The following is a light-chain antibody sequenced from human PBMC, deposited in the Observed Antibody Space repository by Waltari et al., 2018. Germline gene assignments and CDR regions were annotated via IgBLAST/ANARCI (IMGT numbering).Light chain of an antibody. CDR2: AAS. J-gene: IGKJ3*01. V-gene: IGKV1-39*01. CDR3: QQSYSTPRFT. CDR1: QSISSY. Sequence: DIQMTQSPSSLSASVGDRVTITCRASQSISSYLNWYQQKPGNAPKLLIYAASSLQSGVPLRFSCSGSGTDFTLTISSLQPEDFVTYYCQQSYSTPRFTFGPRTKVEIK.